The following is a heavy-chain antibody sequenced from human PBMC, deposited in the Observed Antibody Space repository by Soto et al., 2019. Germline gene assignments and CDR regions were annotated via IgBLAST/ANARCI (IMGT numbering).Heavy chain of an antibody. CDR2: ISGSGLST. CDR3: AKMTTRRFDY. D-gene: IGHD4-17*01. CDR1: GFTFSSYA. Sequence: PGGSLRLSCAASGFTFSSYAMSWVRQAPGKGLEWVSGISGSGLSTNYADSVKGRFTISRDNSKNTLYLQMNSLRAEDTAVYYCAKMTTRRFDYWVQGTLVTVS. V-gene: IGHV3-23*01. J-gene: IGHJ4*02.